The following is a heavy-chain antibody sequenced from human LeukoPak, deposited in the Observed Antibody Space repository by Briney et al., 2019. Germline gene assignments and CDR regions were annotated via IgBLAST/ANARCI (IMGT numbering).Heavy chain of an antibody. CDR1: GFTFSSYA. CDR3: ARVSGYDRAYYNFGMDV. CDR2: ISGSGGST. V-gene: IGHV3-23*01. D-gene: IGHD3-22*01. Sequence: GESLRLSCAASGFTFSSYAMSWVRQAPGKGLEWVSAISGSGGSTYYADSVKGRFTISRDNSKNTLYLQMNSLRAEDSAVYYCARVSGYDRAYYNFGMDVWGQGTTVTVSS. J-gene: IGHJ6*02.